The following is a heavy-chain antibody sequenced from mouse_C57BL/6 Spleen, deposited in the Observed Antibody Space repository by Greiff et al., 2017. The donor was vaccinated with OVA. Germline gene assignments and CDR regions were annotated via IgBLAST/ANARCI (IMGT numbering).Heavy chain of an antibody. D-gene: IGHD1-1*01. Sequence: EVNVVESGGGLVKPGGSLKLSCAASGFTFSSYAMSWVRQTPEKRLEWVATISDGGSYTYYPDNVKGRFTISRDTAKNNLYLQMSHLTSEDTAMYYCAREGGSYWYFDVWGTGTTVTVSS. J-gene: IGHJ1*03. V-gene: IGHV5-4*01. CDR1: GFTFSSYA. CDR2: ISDGGSYT. CDR3: AREGGSYWYFDV.